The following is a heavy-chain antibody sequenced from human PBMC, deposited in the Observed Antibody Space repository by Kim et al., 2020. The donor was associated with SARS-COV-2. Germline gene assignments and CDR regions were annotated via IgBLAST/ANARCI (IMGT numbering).Heavy chain of an antibody. Sequence: SETLSLTCTVSGGSISSYYWSWIRQPPGKGLEWIGYIYYSGSTNYNPSLKSRVTISVDTSKNQFSLKLSSVTAADTAVYYCIRGDYVMQAFDIWGQGTMVTVSS. J-gene: IGHJ3*02. V-gene: IGHV4-59*13. CDR1: GGSISSYY. CDR3: IRGDYVMQAFDI. CDR2: IYYSGST. D-gene: IGHD4-17*01.